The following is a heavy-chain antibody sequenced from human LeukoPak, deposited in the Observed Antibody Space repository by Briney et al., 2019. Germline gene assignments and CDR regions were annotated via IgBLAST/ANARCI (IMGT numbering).Heavy chain of an antibody. V-gene: IGHV3-23*01. J-gene: IGHJ4*02. CDR3: AKILGSGHYFDY. CDR2: IGSSGGST. CDR1: GFTFSIYA. D-gene: IGHD3-3*01. Sequence: GGSLRLSCAASGFTFSIYAMSWVRQAPGKGLEWVSFIGSSGGSTYYADSVKDRFTISRDNSKNTLYMQMNSLRAEDTAVYYCAKILGSGHYFDYWGQGTQVTVSS.